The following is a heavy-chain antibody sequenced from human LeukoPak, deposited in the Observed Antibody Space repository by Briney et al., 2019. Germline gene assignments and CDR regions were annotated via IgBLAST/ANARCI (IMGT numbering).Heavy chain of an antibody. J-gene: IGHJ5*02. V-gene: IGHV3-21*01. CDR1: GFTFSSYS. CDR2: ISSSSSYI. D-gene: IGHD6-13*01. CDR3: ARLSSPAASFDP. Sequence: GGSLRLSCAASGFTFSSYSMNWVRQAPGKGLEWVSSISSSSSYIYYADSVKGRFTISRDNAKNSLYLQMNSLRAEDTAVYYCARLSSPAASFDPWGQGTLVTVSS.